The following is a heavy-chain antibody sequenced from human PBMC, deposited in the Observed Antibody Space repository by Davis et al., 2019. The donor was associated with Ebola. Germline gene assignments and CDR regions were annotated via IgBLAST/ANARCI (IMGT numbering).Heavy chain of an antibody. CDR2: INHSGST. J-gene: IGHJ4*02. CDR1: GGSFSGYY. CDR3: TVKFNTVGGHFDY. Sequence: PGGSLRLSCAVYGGSFSGYYWSWIRQPPGKGLEWIGEINHSGSTNYNPSLKSRITISVDTSKNQFSLKLSSVTAADTAVYYCTVKFNTVGGHFDYWGQGTLVTVSS. V-gene: IGHV4-34*01. D-gene: IGHD4-23*01.